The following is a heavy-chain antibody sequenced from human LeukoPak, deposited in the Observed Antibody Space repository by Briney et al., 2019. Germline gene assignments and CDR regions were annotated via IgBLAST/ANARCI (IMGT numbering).Heavy chain of an antibody. CDR2: IKQDGSEK. J-gene: IGHJ4*02. Sequence: GGSLRLSCAASGFTFSSYWMSWVRQAPGKGLEWVANIKQDGSEKYYVDSVKGRFTISRDNAKNSLYLQMNSLRAEGTAVYYCAKDDTGSQYSCYNYWGQGTLVTVSS. CDR1: GFTFSSYW. CDR3: AKDDTGSQYSCYNY. D-gene: IGHD2-2*02. V-gene: IGHV3-7*03.